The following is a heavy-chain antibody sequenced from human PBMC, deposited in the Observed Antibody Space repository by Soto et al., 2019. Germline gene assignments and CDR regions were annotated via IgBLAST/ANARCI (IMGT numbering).Heavy chain of an antibody. Sequence: SVKVSCKASGFTFTSSAVQWVRQARGQRLEWIGWIVVGSGNTNYAQKFQERVTITRDMSTSTAYMELSSLRSEDTALYYCAKSQSGSFFAAFDLWGQGTMVTVSS. V-gene: IGHV1-58*01. CDR2: IVVGSGNT. D-gene: IGHD1-26*01. CDR3: AKSQSGSFFAAFDL. J-gene: IGHJ3*01. CDR1: GFTFTSSA.